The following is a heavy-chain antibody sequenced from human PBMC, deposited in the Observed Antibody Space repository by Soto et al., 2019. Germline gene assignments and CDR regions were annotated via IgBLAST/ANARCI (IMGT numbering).Heavy chain of an antibody. CDR1: GGSFSGYY. CDR3: ARGRGILTGYDYYYYGMEV. Sequence: PSETLSLTCAVYGGSFSGYYWSWIRQPPGKGLEWIGEINHSGSTNYNPSLKSRVTISVDTSKNQFSLKLSSVTAADTAVYYCARGRGILTGYDYYYYGMEVWGQGTTVTVSS. D-gene: IGHD3-9*01. J-gene: IGHJ6*02. CDR2: INHSGST. V-gene: IGHV4-34*01.